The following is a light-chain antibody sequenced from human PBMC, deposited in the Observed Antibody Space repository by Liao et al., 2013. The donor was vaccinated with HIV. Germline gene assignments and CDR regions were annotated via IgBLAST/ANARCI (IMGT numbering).Light chain of an antibody. J-gene: IGLJ1*01. CDR3: QAWDSSTAFXV. V-gene: IGLV3-1*01. CDR2: QDS. Sequence: SYELAQPPSVSVSPGQTASITCSGDNLGHKNAGWYQKKPGQSPVLVIYQDSKRPSGIPERFSGSNSGNTATLTISGTQAMDEADYYCQAWDSSTAFXVFGTGTKVTVL. CDR1: NLGHKN.